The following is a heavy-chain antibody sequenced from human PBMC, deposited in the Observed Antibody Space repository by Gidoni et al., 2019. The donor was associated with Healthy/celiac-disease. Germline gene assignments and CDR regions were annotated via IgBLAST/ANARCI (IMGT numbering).Heavy chain of an antibody. Sequence: QVQLVQSGAEVKKTGSSVKDSCKASGGTFSSYAISWVRQAPGQGLEWVGGSIPIFGTANYAQKFQGRVTITADESTSTAYMELSSLRSEDTAVYYCARDLAGSLGVNWFDPWGQGTLVTVSS. V-gene: IGHV1-69*01. D-gene: IGHD1-26*01. CDR3: ARDLAGSLGVNWFDP. CDR2: SIPIFGTA. J-gene: IGHJ5*02. CDR1: GGTFSSYA.